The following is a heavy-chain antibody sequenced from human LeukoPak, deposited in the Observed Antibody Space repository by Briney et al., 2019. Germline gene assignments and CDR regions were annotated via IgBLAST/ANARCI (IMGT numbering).Heavy chain of an antibody. Sequence: GGSLRLSCTASGFTFGDYAMSWVRQAPGKGLEWVGFIRSKAYGGTTEYAASVKGRFTISRDDSKSIAYLQMNSLKTEDTAVYFCTRDSMGQDGFDIWGQGTMVTVSS. V-gene: IGHV3-49*04. J-gene: IGHJ3*02. CDR2: IRSKAYGGTT. CDR1: GFTFGDYA. CDR3: TRDSMGQDGFDI. D-gene: IGHD1-26*01.